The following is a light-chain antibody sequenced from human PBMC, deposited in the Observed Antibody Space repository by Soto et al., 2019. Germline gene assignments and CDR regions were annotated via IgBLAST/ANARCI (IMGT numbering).Light chain of an antibody. CDR2: TAS. CDR1: QTFSSL. Sequence: DIQLTQSPSSVSASVGDTVPLTCRAAQTFSSLLAGYQHKPGKAPKLLIYTASTLQNGVESRCSVSGSGTVFTLTITSLQHEDTATYYGKQTNRFPLNFGGGTIVEIK. J-gene: IGKJ4*01. V-gene: IGKV1D-12*01. CDR3: KQTNRFPLN.